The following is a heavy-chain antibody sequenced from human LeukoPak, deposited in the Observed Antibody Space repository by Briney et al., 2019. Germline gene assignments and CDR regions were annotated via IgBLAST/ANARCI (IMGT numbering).Heavy chain of an antibody. CDR3: ARDPQLPHHDAFDI. CDR1: GLTFSSYS. Sequence: PGGSLRLSGAASGLTFSSYSMKWVRQAPGRGREGGSSISSSSSYIYYADSVKGRFTISRDNAKNSLYLQMNSLRAEDTAVYYCARDPQLPHHDAFDIWGQGTMVTVSS. J-gene: IGHJ3*02. CDR2: ISSSSSYI. V-gene: IGHV3-21*01. D-gene: IGHD2-2*01.